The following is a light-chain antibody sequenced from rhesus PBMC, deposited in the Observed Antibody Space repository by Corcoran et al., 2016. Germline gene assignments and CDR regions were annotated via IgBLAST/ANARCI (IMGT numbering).Light chain of an antibody. CDR1: QGISSW. CDR2: KAS. CDR3: QQYSSRPLT. J-gene: IGKJ4*01. V-gene: IGKV1-22*01. Sequence: DIQMTQSPSSLSASVGDTVTITCRASQGISSWLAWYQQKTGKAPKLLIYKASSLQSGVPSRFSGSGTGTDFTLTISSLQSEDFATYYCQQYSSRPLTFGGGTKVELK.